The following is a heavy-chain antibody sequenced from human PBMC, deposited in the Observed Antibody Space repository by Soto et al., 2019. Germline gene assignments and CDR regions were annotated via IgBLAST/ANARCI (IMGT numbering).Heavy chain of an antibody. Sequence: QVQLVESGGGVVKPGRSLRLSCAASGFTFSSYGMHWVRQAPGKGLEWVAVIWYDGSNKYYADSVKGRFTISRDNSKNTLYLQMNSLRAEDTAVYYCARDPDSSWYRGWFDPWGQGTLVTVSS. V-gene: IGHV3-33*01. CDR2: IWYDGSNK. CDR3: ARDPDSSWYRGWFDP. CDR1: GFTFSSYG. D-gene: IGHD6-13*01. J-gene: IGHJ5*02.